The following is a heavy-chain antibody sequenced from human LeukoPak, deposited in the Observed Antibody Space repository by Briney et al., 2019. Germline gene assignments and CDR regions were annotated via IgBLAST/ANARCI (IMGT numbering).Heavy chain of an antibody. Sequence: SETLSLTCTVSGYSISSGYYWGWIRQPPGKGREWIGSIYRSGSTYYNPSLKSRVTISVDTSKNQFSLKLSSVTAADTAVYYCAREGLYYYDSSGYGYWGQGTLVTVSS. V-gene: IGHV4-38-2*02. D-gene: IGHD3-22*01. CDR1: GYSISSGYY. CDR3: AREGLYYYDSSGYGY. J-gene: IGHJ4*02. CDR2: IYRSGST.